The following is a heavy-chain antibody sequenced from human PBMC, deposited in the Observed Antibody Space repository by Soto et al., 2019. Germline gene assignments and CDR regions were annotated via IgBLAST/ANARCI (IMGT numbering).Heavy chain of an antibody. D-gene: IGHD3-10*01. CDR1: GFTFSSYA. CDR2: ISGSGGST. J-gene: IGHJ6*03. Sequence: EVQLLESGGGLVQPGGSLRLSCAASGFTFSSYAMSWVRQAPGKGLEWVSAISGSGGSTYYADSVKGRFTISRDNPKNTLYLQMNSLRAEDTAVYYCAKSAQRVRGVKTYCYYYMDVWGKGTTVTVSS. CDR3: AKSAQRVRGVKTYCYYYMDV. V-gene: IGHV3-23*01.